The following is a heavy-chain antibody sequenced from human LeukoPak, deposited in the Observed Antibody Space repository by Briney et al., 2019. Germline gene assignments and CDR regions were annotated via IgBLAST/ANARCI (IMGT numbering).Heavy chain of an antibody. CDR3: ARDGDYYDSSGYPYHFQH. J-gene: IGHJ1*01. D-gene: IGHD3-22*01. Sequence: PGGSLRLSCAASGFTFSDYYMSWIRQAPGKGLEWISYISGGGRTIYYADSVKGRFTMSRDNANNSLYLEMNRLSAEDTAVYYCARDGDYYDSSGYPYHFQHWGQGTLVTVSS. CDR1: GFTFSDYY. V-gene: IGHV3-11*01. CDR2: ISGGGRTI.